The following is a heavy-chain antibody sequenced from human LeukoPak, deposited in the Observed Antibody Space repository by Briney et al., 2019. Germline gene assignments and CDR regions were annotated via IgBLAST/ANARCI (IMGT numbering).Heavy chain of an antibody. V-gene: IGHV4-39*01. Sequence: SETLSLTCAVSGGSISSYYWGWIRQPPGKGLEWIGSIYYSGSTYYNPSLKSRVTISIDTSKNQFSLKLSSVTAADTAVYYCARHYYASGSYYDWGQGTLVTVSS. D-gene: IGHD3-10*01. CDR3: ARHYYASGSYYD. J-gene: IGHJ4*02. CDR1: GGSISSYY. CDR2: IYYSGST.